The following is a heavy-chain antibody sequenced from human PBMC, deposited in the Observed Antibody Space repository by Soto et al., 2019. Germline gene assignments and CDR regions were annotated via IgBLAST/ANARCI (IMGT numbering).Heavy chain of an antibody. CDR1: GGTFSSYA. J-gene: IGHJ4*02. Sequence: QVQLVQSGAEVKKPGSSVKVSCKASGGTFSSYAISWVRQAPGQGLEWMGGIIPIFGTANYAQKFQGRVTITADESKSTAYMELSSLRSEDTAVYYCAIRDVVVVAATTPFDYWGQGTLVTVSS. V-gene: IGHV1-69*12. CDR3: AIRDVVVVAATTPFDY. CDR2: IIPIFGTA. D-gene: IGHD2-15*01.